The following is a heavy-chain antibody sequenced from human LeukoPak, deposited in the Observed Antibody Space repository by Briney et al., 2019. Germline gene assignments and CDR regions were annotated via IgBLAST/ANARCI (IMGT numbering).Heavy chain of an antibody. D-gene: IGHD2-2*01. J-gene: IGHJ5*02. CDR3: ARDRTCSSTSCSFNWFDP. V-gene: IGHV4-4*07. Sequence: SETLSLTCTVSGGSISSYYWSWIRQPAGKGLEWIGRIYTSGSTNYNPSLKSRVTMSVDTSKNQFSLRLSSVTAADTAVYYCARDRTCSSTSCSFNWFDPWGQGTLVTVSP. CDR2: IYTSGST. CDR1: GGSISSYY.